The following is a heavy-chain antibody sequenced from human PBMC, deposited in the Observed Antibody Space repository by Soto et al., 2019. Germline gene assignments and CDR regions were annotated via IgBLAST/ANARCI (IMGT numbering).Heavy chain of an antibody. CDR2: INPATGAA. J-gene: IGHJ3*02. Sequence: QLHLVQSGAVVKKPGASVTVSCSASGYPVTAYYMHWVRQAPGRGLEWMGGINPATGAAKYTQTFQGMVTTTGDTSTSTVFMELSGLTSADTAVFYCARGGGVGVAGSAAFDMWGQGTLVTVSS. V-gene: IGHV1-2*02. D-gene: IGHD3-3*01. CDR1: GYPVTAYY. CDR3: ARGGGVGVAGSAAFDM.